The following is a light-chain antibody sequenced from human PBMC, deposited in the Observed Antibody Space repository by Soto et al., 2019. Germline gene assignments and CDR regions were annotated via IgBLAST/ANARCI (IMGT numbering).Light chain of an antibody. CDR1: SGDVGFYDF. CDR3: ASYSGSSTYL. Sequence: QSVLTQPAYMSGSPGQSINISCTGTSGDVGFYDFVSWYQQHPGKVPRLIIYGVTKRPSGVSHRFSGSKSGNTASLTISWLQVEYFAASSCASYSGSSTYLFVGG. CDR2: GVT. V-gene: IGLV2-14*03. J-gene: IGLJ3*02.